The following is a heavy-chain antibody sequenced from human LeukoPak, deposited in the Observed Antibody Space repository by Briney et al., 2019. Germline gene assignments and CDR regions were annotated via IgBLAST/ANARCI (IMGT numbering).Heavy chain of an antibody. J-gene: IGHJ4*02. Sequence: GGSLRLSCAASGFTFSNAWMSWVRQAPGKGLEWVGRIKSKTDGGTTDYAAPVKGRFTISRDDSKNTLYLQMNSLKTEDTAVYYCTTQATYCSGGSCYSFDYWSQGTLVTVSS. CDR3: TTQATYCSGGSCYSFDY. CDR2: IKSKTDGGTT. CDR1: GFTFSNAW. D-gene: IGHD2-15*01. V-gene: IGHV3-15*01.